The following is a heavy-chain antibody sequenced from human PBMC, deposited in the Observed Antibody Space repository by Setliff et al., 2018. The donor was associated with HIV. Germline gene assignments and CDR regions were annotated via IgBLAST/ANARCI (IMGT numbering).Heavy chain of an antibody. D-gene: IGHD2-21*02. J-gene: IGHJ1*01. CDR2: VWDNGTT. V-gene: IGHV4-59*01. CDR3: ASTYCGGDCYSRYFQH. Sequence: PSETLSLTCTVSGGSISHSHWSWIRQPPGKGLEWIGYVWDNGTTKYNPSLESRVTISLHTSKNQFSLKLSSVTAADTAVYYCASTYCGGDCYSRYFQHWGQGTLVTVSS. CDR1: GGSISHSH.